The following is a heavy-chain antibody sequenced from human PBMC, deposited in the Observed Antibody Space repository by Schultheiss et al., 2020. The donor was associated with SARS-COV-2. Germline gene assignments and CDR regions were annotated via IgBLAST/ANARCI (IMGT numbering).Heavy chain of an antibody. Sequence: SQTLSLTCAVYGGSFSSYYWSWIRQPPGKGLEWIGYIYYSGSTNYNPSLKSRVTISVDTSKNQFSLKLSSVTAADTAVYYCARVRGGYYYDSSGYYGDYYYYYGMDVWGQGTTVTVSS. V-gene: IGHV4-59*01. CDR1: GGSFSSYY. J-gene: IGHJ6*02. CDR3: ARVRGGYYYDSSGYYGDYYYYYGMDV. D-gene: IGHD3-22*01. CDR2: IYYSGST.